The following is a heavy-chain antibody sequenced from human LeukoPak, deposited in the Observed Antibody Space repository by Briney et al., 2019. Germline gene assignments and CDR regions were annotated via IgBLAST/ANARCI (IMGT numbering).Heavy chain of an antibody. CDR2: ISGSGGGT. CDR1: GFTFSGYA. V-gene: IGHV3-23*01. CDR3: AKDLNFFDS. J-gene: IGHJ4*02. Sequence: GGSLRLSCATSGFTFSGYAMTWVRQAPGKGLEWVSTISGSGGGTYYADSVKGRFTISRDNSKNTLYLQMNSLRAEDTAIYYCAKDLNFFDSWGQGTLVIVSS.